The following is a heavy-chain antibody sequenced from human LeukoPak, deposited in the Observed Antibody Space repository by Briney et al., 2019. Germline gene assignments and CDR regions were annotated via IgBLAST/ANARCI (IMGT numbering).Heavy chain of an antibody. CDR3: ARGEYSSSWSDY. Sequence: GGSLRLSCAASGFTFSSYSMNWVRQAPGKGLEWVSSISSSSSYIFYADSVKGRFTISRDNAKNSLYLQMNSLRAEDTAVYYCARGEYSSSWSDYWGQGTLVTVSS. CDR2: ISSSSSYI. D-gene: IGHD6-13*01. J-gene: IGHJ4*02. CDR1: GFTFSSYS. V-gene: IGHV3-21*01.